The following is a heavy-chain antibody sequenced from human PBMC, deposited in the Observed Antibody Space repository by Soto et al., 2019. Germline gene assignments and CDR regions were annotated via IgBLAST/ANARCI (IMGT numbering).Heavy chain of an antibody. J-gene: IGHJ1*01. CDR3: ARGMGDCSSTSCYPEYAQH. Sequence: ASVKVSCKASGYTFTIYAIHWVRQAPGQRLEWMGWINAGNGNTKYSQKFQGRVTITRDTSASTAYMELSSLRSEDTAVYYCARGMGDCSSTSCYPEYAQHWGQGTLVTVSS. CDR2: INAGNGNT. CDR1: GYTFTIYA. D-gene: IGHD2-2*01. V-gene: IGHV1-3*01.